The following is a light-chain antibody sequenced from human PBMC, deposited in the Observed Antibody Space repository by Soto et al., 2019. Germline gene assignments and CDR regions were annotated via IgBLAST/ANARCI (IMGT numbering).Light chain of an antibody. Sequence: ESVLTQSPGSLSLSPGERATLSCRASQTVNSKFLNWYQHKPGQAPRLLIYGASIRSTGIPDRFSGSRSGAAVTLTITRLEPEDFAVYFCQQFDDSRPAFTFGQGTKLEI. CDR2: GAS. CDR1: QTVNSKF. CDR3: QQFDDSRPAFT. J-gene: IGKJ2*01. V-gene: IGKV3-20*01.